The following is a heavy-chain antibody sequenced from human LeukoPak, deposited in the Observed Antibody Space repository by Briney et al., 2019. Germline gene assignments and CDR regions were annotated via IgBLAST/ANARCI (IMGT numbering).Heavy chain of an antibody. CDR3: ARAPYTSGWYFAFDY. CDR1: GFIFSNSA. V-gene: IGHV3-30-3*01. J-gene: IGHJ4*02. Sequence: GGSLRLSCAASGFIFSNSAMHWVRQAPGKGLEWVALISYEGSKKDYADSVKGRFTISRDNSQNTLYLEMNSLRTEDTAVYYCARAPYTSGWYFAFDYWGQGTLVTVSS. CDR2: ISYEGSKK. D-gene: IGHD6-19*01.